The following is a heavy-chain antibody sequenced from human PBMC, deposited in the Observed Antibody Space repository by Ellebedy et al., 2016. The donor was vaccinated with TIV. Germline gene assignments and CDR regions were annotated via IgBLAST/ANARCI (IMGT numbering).Heavy chain of an antibody. J-gene: IGHJ4*02. CDR2: INQYGSEI. Sequence: GGSLRLXCAASGFTFSSYWMSWVRQAPGKGLEWVANINQYGSEIYYVDSVRGRFTISRDNAENSLYLQMNSLRAEDTAVYYCARAIGSGSSYWGQGTLVTVSS. D-gene: IGHD3-22*01. V-gene: IGHV3-7*01. CDR1: GFTFSSYW. CDR3: ARAIGSGSSY.